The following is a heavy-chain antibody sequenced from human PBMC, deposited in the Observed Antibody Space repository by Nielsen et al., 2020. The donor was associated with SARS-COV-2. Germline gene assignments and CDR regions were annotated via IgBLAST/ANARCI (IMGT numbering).Heavy chain of an antibody. CDR2: ISWNGGGT. D-gene: IGHD6-13*01. CDR3: AKDKIIVASGSGAFDI. V-gene: IGHV3-20*04. CDR1: GFTFSSLW. Sequence: GGSLRLSCAASGFTFSSLWMSWVRQVPGKGLEWVSGISWNGGGTGYADSVKGRFTISRDNTKNSLYLQMNSLRVEDTALYYCAKDKIIVASGSGAFDIWGQGTMVTVSS. J-gene: IGHJ3*02.